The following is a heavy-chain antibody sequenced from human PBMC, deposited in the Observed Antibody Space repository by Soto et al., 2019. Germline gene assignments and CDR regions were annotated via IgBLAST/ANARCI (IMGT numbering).Heavy chain of an antibody. D-gene: IGHD6-19*01. Sequence: GGSLRLSCAASGFTFSSYSMNWVRQAPGKGLEWVSGISRSGGTTYYADSVKGRFTISRDNAKNSLYLQMNSLRTEDTALYYCAKDLRAAVGDTEYFQDWGQGTLVTVSS. CDR2: ISRSGGTT. V-gene: IGHV3-48*04. J-gene: IGHJ1*01. CDR3: AKDLRAAVGDTEYFQD. CDR1: GFTFSSYS.